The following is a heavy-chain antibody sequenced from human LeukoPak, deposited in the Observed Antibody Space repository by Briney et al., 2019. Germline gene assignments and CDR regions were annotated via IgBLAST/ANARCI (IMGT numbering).Heavy chain of an antibody. CDR3: ARRGKYCSGSSCYYGMDV. CDR2: INHSGST. CDR1: GGSFSGYY. V-gene: IGHV4-34*01. Sequence: SETLSLTCAVYGGSFSGYYWSWIRQPPGKGLEWIGEINHSGSTNYNPSLKSRVTISVDTSKNQFSLKLSSVTAADTAVYYCARRGKYCSGSSCYYGMDVWGKGTTVTVSS. D-gene: IGHD2-15*01. J-gene: IGHJ6*04.